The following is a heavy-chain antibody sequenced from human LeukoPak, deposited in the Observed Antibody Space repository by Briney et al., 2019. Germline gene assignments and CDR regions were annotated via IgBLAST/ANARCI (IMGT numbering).Heavy chain of an antibody. D-gene: IGHD3-9*01. V-gene: IGHV4-59*12. CDR1: GGSITPYF. Sequence: SETLSLTCTVSGGSITPYFWSWLRQTPGKGLEWIGFISYSGDTDYNPSLKSRVTISVDTSKNQLSLKLSSVTAADTAVYYCARGNILSGYCFDFWGQGALVTVSS. J-gene: IGHJ4*02. CDR2: ISYSGDT. CDR3: ARGNILSGYCFDF.